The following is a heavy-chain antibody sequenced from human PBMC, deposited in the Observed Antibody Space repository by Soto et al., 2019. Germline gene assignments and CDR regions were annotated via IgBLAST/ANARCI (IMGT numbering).Heavy chain of an antibody. CDR1: GYSFIRYW. D-gene: IGHD3-9*01. CDR3: VRKSNYHILTGYSFDY. CDR2: VYPADSDT. Sequence: GESLKISCKGSGYSFIRYWIGWVRQMPGKGLEWMGIVYPADSDTRYSPSFQGQVTISADKSISTAYLQWSSLKASDTAMYYCVRKSNYHILTGYSFDYWGLGTLVTVSS. V-gene: IGHV5-51*01. J-gene: IGHJ4*02.